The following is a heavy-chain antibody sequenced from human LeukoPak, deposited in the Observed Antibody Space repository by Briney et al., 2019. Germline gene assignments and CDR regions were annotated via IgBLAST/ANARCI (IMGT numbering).Heavy chain of an antibody. Sequence: GGSLRLSCAASGFTFSSYAMHWVRQAPGKGLEWVAVISYDGSNKYYADSVKGRFTISRDNSKNTLYLQMNSLRAEDTAVYYCARGHALRQFDYWGQGTLVTVSS. CDR3: ARGHALRQFDY. CDR1: GFTFSSYA. D-gene: IGHD3-3*01. V-gene: IGHV3-30-3*01. CDR2: ISYDGSNK. J-gene: IGHJ4*02.